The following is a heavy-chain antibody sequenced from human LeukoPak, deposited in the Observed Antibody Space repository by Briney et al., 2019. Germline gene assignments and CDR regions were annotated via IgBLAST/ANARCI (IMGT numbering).Heavy chain of an antibody. J-gene: IGHJ4*02. D-gene: IGHD3-10*01. Sequence: PGGSLRLSCAASGFTFSSYAMSWVRQAPGKGLEGVSAVSGSGGSTYYADSVKGRFTISRDNSKNTLYLQMNSLRAEDTAVYYCAILLGVQGVNWGQGTLVTVSS. V-gene: IGHV3-23*01. CDR1: GFTFSSYA. CDR3: AILLGVQGVN. CDR2: VSGSGGST.